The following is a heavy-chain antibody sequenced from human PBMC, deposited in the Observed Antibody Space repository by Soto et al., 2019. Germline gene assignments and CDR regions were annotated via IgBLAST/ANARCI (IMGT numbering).Heavy chain of an antibody. CDR3: ARDEAESQLGGYFDY. Sequence: QVQLVESGGRLVRPGGSLRLSCAASGFTFSDYYRSWIRQAPGKGLEWLSYISSNGEYKTYAASVKGRYTIARDNAKNSLYLQINNLRAEDTAIYYCARDEAESQLGGYFDYWGQGTLVTVS. CDR2: ISSNGEYK. CDR1: GFTFSDYY. J-gene: IGHJ4*02. D-gene: IGHD2-2*01. V-gene: IGHV3-11*05.